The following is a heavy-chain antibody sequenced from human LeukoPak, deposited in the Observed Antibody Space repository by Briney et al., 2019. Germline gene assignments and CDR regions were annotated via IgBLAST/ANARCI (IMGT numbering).Heavy chain of an antibody. V-gene: IGHV6-1*01. CDR3: VRSGSEGALDY. CDR1: GDSGSSNNAA. Sequence: SQTLSLTCGISGDSGSSNNAAWNWVRKSPSRGLEWLGRTYYRSRWYNGYEVSVKSRITINPDTSKNQFSLQLNSVTPEDTAVYYCVRSGSEGALDYWGQGTLVTVSS. CDR2: TYYRSRWYN. J-gene: IGHJ4*02. D-gene: IGHD3-16*01.